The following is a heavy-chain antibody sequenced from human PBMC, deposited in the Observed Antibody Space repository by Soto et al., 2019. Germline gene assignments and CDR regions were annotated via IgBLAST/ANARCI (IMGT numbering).Heavy chain of an antibody. CDR1: GFTFSSYA. J-gene: IGHJ4*02. CDR2: ISGSGGST. V-gene: IGHV3-23*01. CDR3: AKCDYYDSSGYLDY. D-gene: IGHD3-22*01. Sequence: EVQLLESGGGLVQPGGSLRLSCAASGFTFSSYAMSRVRQAPGKGLEWVSAISGSGGSTYYADSVKGRFTISRDNSKNTLYLQMNSLRAEDTAVYYCAKCDYYDSSGYLDYWGQGTLVTVSS.